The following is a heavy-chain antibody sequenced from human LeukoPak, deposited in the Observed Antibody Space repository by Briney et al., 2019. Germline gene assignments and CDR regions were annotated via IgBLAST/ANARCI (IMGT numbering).Heavy chain of an antibody. J-gene: IGHJ4*02. Sequence: PSQTLSLTCAVSGGSISSGNWWSWVRQPPGKGPEWIGEFYDGWSTNYNPSLKSRVTISVDKSNNQFYLKLNSVTAADTAVYYCARHQVGANTFDYWGQGTLVTVSS. V-gene: IGHV4-4*02. CDR2: FYDGWST. D-gene: IGHD1-26*01. CDR3: ARHQVGANTFDY. CDR1: GGSISSGNW.